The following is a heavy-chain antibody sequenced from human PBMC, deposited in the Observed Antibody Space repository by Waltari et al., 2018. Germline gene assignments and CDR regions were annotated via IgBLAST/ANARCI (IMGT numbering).Heavy chain of an antibody. J-gene: IGHJ4*02. D-gene: IGHD6-13*01. V-gene: IGHV6-1*01. CDR2: TYYRSQWYN. CDR1: GDRFPGNRSS. CDR3: AREVGVGSSTAYRDY. Sequence: QVQLQQSGPGLVKPSQTLSLPCAIAGDRFPGNRSSWHWITHAPSRGLEWLGRTYYRSQWYNDYAVSVKSRITINPDTSKNQFSLQLNSVTPEDTAVYYCAREVGVGSSTAYRDYWGQGTLVTVSS.